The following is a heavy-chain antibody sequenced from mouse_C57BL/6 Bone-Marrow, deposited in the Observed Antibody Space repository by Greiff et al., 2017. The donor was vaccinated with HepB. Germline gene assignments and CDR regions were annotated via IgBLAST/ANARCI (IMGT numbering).Heavy chain of an antibody. J-gene: IGHJ3*01. V-gene: IGHV1-61*01. Sequence: HVQLQQPGAELVRPGSSVKLSCKASGYTFTSYWMDWVKQRPGQGLEWIGNIYPSDSETHYNQKFKDKATLTVDKSSSTAYMQLSSLTSEDSAVYYCATPYGNYRAWFAYWGQGTLVTVSA. D-gene: IGHD2-1*01. CDR1: GYTFTSYW. CDR3: ATPYGNYRAWFAY. CDR2: IYPSDSET.